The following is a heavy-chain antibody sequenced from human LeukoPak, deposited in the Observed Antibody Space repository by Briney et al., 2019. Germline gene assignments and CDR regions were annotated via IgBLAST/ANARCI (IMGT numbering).Heavy chain of an antibody. CDR3: ARDRYYDFWSGYAYSNYYYYYMDV. CDR2: SYYSGST. J-gene: IGHJ6*03. D-gene: IGHD3-3*01. Sequence: SETLSLTCTVSGGSISSSSYYWGWIRQPPGKGLEWIGSSYYSGSTYYNPSLKSRVTISVDTSKNQFSLKLSSVTAADTAVYYCARDRYYDFWSGYAYSNYYYYYMDVWGKGTTVTVSS. CDR1: GGSISSSSYY. V-gene: IGHV4-39*07.